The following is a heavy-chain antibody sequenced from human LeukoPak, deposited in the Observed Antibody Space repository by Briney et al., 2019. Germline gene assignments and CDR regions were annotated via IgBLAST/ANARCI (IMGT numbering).Heavy chain of an antibody. CDR3: ARYSSSSGGASYYLDY. J-gene: IGHJ4*01. D-gene: IGHD6-6*01. CDR1: GFTLRNYW. CDR2: IIGDGSVT. Sequence: GGSLRLSCTGSGFTLRNYWMHWVRQGSGKRLVWVSRIIGDGSVTNYADSVQGRFTISRDNAENILYLQINNLRSEDTAVYYCARYSSSSGGASYYLDYWGHGTLVTVSS. V-gene: IGHV3-74*01.